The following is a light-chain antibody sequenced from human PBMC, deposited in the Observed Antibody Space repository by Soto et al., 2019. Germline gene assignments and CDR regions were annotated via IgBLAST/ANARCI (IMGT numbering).Light chain of an antibody. CDR2: DAS. J-gene: IGKJ4*01. Sequence: EIVLTQSPATLSLSPGERATLSCRASQSVSSYLAWYQQKPGQAPRLLIYDASNRATGIPARFSGSGSGTDFTLTISSLDPEDFAVYYCLQRSNWPITFGGGTKVEIK. V-gene: IGKV3-11*01. CDR1: QSVSSY. CDR3: LQRSNWPIT.